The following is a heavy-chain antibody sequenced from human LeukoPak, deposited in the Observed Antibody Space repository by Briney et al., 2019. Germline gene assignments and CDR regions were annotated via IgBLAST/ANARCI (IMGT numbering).Heavy chain of an antibody. V-gene: IGHV3-30*04. CDR2: ISYDGSNK. Sequence: GGSLRLSCAASGFTFSSYAMHWVRQAPGKGLEWVAVISYDGSNKYYADSVKGRFTISRDNSKNTLYLQMNSLRAEDTAVNYCAREEVDGSSAFWGQGTLVTVSS. CDR1: GFTFSSYA. CDR3: AREEVDGSSAF. J-gene: IGHJ4*02. D-gene: IGHD3-10*01.